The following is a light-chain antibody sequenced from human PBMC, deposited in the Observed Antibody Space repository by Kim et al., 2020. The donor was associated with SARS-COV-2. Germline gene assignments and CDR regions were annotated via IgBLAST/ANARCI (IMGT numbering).Light chain of an antibody. CDR2: KVS. CDR1: QSRVHRDGNTY. J-gene: IGKJ1*01. Sequence: PASISCRTSQSRVHRDGNTYLNWFQQRPGQSPRRLIYKVSNRDSGVPDRFSGSGSDSDFTLKISRVESEDVGVYYCMQGSQWPRTFGQGTKVDIK. V-gene: IGKV2-30*02. CDR3: MQGSQWPRT.